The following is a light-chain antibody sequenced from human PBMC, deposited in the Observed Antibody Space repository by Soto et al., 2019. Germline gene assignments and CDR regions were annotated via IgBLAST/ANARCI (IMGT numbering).Light chain of an antibody. V-gene: IGLV2-14*01. CDR1: SSDVGGYNY. CDR2: DVS. CDR3: SSYTSSSTLVV. J-gene: IGLJ2*01. Sequence: QSVLTQPASVSGSPGQSITVSCTGTSSDVGGYNYVSWYQQHPGRAPKLVIYDVSNRPSGVSNRFSGSKSGNTASLTISGLQAEDEGDYYCSSYTSSSTLVVFGGGTQLTVL.